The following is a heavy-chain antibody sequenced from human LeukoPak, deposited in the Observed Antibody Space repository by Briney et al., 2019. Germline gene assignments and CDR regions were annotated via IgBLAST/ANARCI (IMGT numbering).Heavy chain of an antibody. CDR2: ISGSGGRST. Sequence: GGSLRLSCAASGFTFSSYAMTWVRQAPGKGLEWVSAISGSGGRSTYYAASVKGRFTISRDNSKATLYLQMNSLRAEDTAVYYCAKGVKWELPVDSWGQGTLVTVSS. D-gene: IGHD1-26*01. J-gene: IGHJ4*02. V-gene: IGHV3-23*01. CDR1: GFTFSSYA. CDR3: AKGVKWELPVDS.